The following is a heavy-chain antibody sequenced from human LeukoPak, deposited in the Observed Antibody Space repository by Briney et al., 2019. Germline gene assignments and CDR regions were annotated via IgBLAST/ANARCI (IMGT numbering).Heavy chain of an antibody. V-gene: IGHV1-18*01. J-gene: IGHJ4*02. CDR2: ISAYNGNT. Sequence: GSVKVSCKASGYTFTSYGISWVRQAPGQGLEWMGWISAYNGNTNYAQKLQGRVTMTTDTSTSTAYMELRGLRSDDTAVYYCARRNYDILTGYSIPDYWGQGTLVTVSS. CDR1: GYTFTSYG. D-gene: IGHD3-9*01. CDR3: ARRNYDILTGYSIPDY.